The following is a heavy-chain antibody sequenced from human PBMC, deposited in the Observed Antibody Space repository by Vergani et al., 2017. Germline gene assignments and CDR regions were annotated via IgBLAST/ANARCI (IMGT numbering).Heavy chain of an antibody. J-gene: IGHJ4*02. V-gene: IGHV3-30*02. CDR1: GFTFSSSG. Sequence: VQLVESGGGVVQPGRSLRLSCAASGFTFSSSGMHWVRQAPGKGLEWVAYIGKDGINTRYRDAVKGRFTVSRDNSKDILYLQMDSLRSEDTALYYCAKYLRDSTDGLPDSWGPGTLVIVSS. CDR2: IGKDGINT. D-gene: IGHD2-21*02. CDR3: AKYLRDSTDGLPDS.